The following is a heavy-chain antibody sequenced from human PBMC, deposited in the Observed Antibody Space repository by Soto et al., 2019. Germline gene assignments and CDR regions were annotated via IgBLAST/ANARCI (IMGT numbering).Heavy chain of an antibody. V-gene: IGHV3-23*01. CDR1: GLSFSSLA. D-gene: IGHD1-1*01. Sequence: GGSLRLSCAASGLSFSSLAMSWVRPAPGKGLEWVSSISGRGVDTLYADSVKGRFTISRDNSRNTLYLQVNSLRAEDTAVYYCAKDQTGVTLFDYWGQGTLVTVSS. CDR3: AKDQTGVTLFDY. CDR2: ISGRGVDT. J-gene: IGHJ4*02.